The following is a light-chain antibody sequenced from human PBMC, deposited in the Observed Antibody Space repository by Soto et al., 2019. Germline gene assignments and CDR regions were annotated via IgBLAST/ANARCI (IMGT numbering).Light chain of an antibody. Sequence: EIVMTQSPATLSASPGERVSLSCRASQSVNHNLAWYLQKPGQAPRLLIYGASTRATGIPARFSGSGSGTEFTLTISRLEPEDFAVYYCQQYGSSGTFGQGTKVDIK. CDR2: GAS. J-gene: IGKJ1*01. CDR1: QSVNHN. V-gene: IGKV3-15*01. CDR3: QQYGSSGT.